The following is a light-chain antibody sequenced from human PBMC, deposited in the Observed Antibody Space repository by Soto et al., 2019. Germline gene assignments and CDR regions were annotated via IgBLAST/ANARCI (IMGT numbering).Light chain of an antibody. V-gene: IGLV1-44*01. J-gene: IGLJ1*01. CDR3: AAWDDSLNEYV. CDR1: RSNIGSNS. Sequence: QSVLTQPPSASGTPGQRVTIFCSGSRSNIGSNSVNWYQHLPGTAPKLLTHGNNHRPSGVPDRFSGSKSGTSASLAISGLQPEDEADYCCAAWDDSLNEYVFGDGTKVTVL. CDR2: GNN.